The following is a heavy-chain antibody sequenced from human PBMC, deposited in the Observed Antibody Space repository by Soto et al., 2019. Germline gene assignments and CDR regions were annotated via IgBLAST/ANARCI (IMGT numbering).Heavy chain of an antibody. V-gene: IGHV3-9*01. CDR1: GFTFDDYA. CDR2: ISWNRGSI. J-gene: IGHJ6*02. Sequence: GGSLRLSCAASGFTFDDYAMHWVRQAPGKGLEWVAGISWNRGSIGYADSVKGRFTISRDNAKNTLYLQMNSLRAEDTAVYYCARDQDYSNYYGMDVWGQGTTVTVSS. D-gene: IGHD4-4*01. CDR3: ARDQDYSNYYGMDV.